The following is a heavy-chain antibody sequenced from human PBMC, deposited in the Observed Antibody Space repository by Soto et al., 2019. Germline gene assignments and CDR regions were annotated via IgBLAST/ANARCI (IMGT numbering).Heavy chain of an antibody. V-gene: IGHV4-30-4*01. J-gene: IGHJ4*02. D-gene: IGHD3-16*02. CDR3: ARAPYDYVWGSYRYGFDY. Sequence: SETLSLTCTVSGGSISSGDYYWSWIRQPPGKGLEWIGYIYYSGSTYYNPSLKSRVTISVDTSKNQFSLKLSSVTAADTAVYYCARAPYDYVWGSYRYGFDYWDQGTLVTVSS. CDR2: IYYSGST. CDR1: GGSISSGDYY.